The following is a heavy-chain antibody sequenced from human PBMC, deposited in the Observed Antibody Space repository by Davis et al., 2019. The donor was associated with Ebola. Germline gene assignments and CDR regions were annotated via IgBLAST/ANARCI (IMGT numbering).Heavy chain of an antibody. J-gene: IGHJ6*02. D-gene: IGHD4-11*01. CDR3: ARDMTTDFYYYGMDV. V-gene: IGHV4-34*01. Sequence: MPSETLSLTCAVYGGSFSGYYWSWIRQPPGKGLEWAGEINHSGSTNYNPSLKSRVTISVDTPKNQFSLKLSSVTAADPAVYYCARDMTTDFYYYGMDVWGQGTTVTVSS. CDR2: INHSGST. CDR1: GGSFSGYY.